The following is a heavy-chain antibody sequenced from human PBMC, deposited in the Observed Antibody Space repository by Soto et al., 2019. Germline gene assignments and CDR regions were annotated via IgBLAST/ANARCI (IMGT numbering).Heavy chain of an antibody. V-gene: IGHV3-23*01. J-gene: IGHJ6*02. D-gene: IGHD4-17*01. CDR2: VSGSGGST. CDR1: GFTFSSYA. CDR3: AKSVNRHYYYTMDV. Sequence: EVQLLESGGGLVQPGESLRLSCAASGFTFSSYAMIWVRQAPGKGLEWVSVVSGSGGSTYYVDSVKGRFTISRDNSKNTPYLQMNSLRAEDTAVYYCAKSVNRHYYYTMDVWGQGTTVTVSS.